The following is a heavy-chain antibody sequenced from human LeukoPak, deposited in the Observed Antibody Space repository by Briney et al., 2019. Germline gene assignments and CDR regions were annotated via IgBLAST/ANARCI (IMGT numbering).Heavy chain of an antibody. V-gene: IGHV4-34*01. CDR3: ARKQGEVDY. Sequence: PSETLSLTCAVYGGSFGGYYWSWIRQPPGMGLEWIGEINHSGGTNYNPSLKSRVTISVDTSKNHFSLKLSSVTAADTAVYYCARKQGEVDYWGQGTLVTVSS. J-gene: IGHJ4*02. CDR2: INHSGGT. D-gene: IGHD2-21*01. CDR1: GGSFGGYY.